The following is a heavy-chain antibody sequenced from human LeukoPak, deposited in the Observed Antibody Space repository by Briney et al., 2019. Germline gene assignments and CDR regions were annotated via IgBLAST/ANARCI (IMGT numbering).Heavy chain of an antibody. Sequence: AGGSLRLSCAASGFTFNDYAMGWVRHAPGKGLEWVSFITTSGATTSYADSVKGRFTISRDNPRNTLYMQMNSLRDEDTALYYCAIMHGYYDGSGYWVQWGQGTLVTVSS. CDR1: GFTFNDYA. V-gene: IGHV3-23*01. J-gene: IGHJ4*02. CDR2: ITTSGATT. D-gene: IGHD3-22*01. CDR3: AIMHGYYDGSGYWVQ.